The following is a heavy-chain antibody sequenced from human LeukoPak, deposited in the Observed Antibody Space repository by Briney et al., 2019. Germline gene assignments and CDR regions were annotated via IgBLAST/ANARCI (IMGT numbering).Heavy chain of an antibody. Sequence: GGSLRLSCAASGFTFSNYAMSWVRQAPGKGLEWVSAISGSGGSTYYADSVKGRFTISRDNSKNTLYLQMNSLRAEDTTVYYCANGFTVVDYWGQGTLVTVST. CDR2: ISGSGGST. D-gene: IGHD6-25*01. V-gene: IGHV3-23*01. CDR3: ANGFTVVDY. J-gene: IGHJ4*02. CDR1: GFTFSNYA.